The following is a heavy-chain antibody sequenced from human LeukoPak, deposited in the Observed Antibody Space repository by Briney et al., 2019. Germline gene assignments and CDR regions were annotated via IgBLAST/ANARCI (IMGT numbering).Heavy chain of an antibody. J-gene: IGHJ5*02. Sequence: SVKVSCKASGSTFSDYAISWLRQAPGQGLEWLGRIIPLLDAASYAQKFEDRVTITADTSTTTVYMELSSLRSDDTAVYYCARDRRGWFDPWGQGTLVTASS. V-gene: IGHV1-69*04. D-gene: IGHD1-14*01. CDR2: IIPLLDAA. CDR1: GSTFSDYA. CDR3: ARDRRGWFDP.